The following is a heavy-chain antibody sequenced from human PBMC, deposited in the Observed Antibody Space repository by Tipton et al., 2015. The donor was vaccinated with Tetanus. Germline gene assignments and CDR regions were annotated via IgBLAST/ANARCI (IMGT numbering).Heavy chain of an antibody. J-gene: IGHJ4*02. D-gene: IGHD1-26*01. CDR3: AAQKYTGSFFY. V-gene: IGHV4-39*01. CDR1: GGSISSSSYY. CDR2: IYYSGST. Sequence: TLSLTCTVSGGSISSSSYYWGWIRQPPGKGLEWIGSIYYSGSTYYNPSLTSRVTISVDTSKNQFSLKLSSVTAADTAVYYCAAQKYTGSFFYWGQGTLVTVTS.